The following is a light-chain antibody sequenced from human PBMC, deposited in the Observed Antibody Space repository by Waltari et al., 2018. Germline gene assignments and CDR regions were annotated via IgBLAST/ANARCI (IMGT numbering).Light chain of an antibody. CDR3: HQSYTLPRT. CDR1: QSIGTS. J-gene: IGKJ1*01. Sequence: EIVLTQSPNFQSVTPKEKVTITCRASQSIGTSIHWYQQKPDQSPKLLIKYASQSFSGVPSRFSGSGSGTYFTLTINSLEAEDAATYYCHQSYTLPRTFGQGTKVEIK. V-gene: IGKV6-21*01. CDR2: YAS.